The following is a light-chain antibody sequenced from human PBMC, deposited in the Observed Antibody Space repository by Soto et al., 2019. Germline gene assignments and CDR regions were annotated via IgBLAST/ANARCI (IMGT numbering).Light chain of an antibody. V-gene: IGKV3-15*01. CDR3: QQYYNWPPYT. CDR2: GAS. Sequence: EVVMTQSPATLSVSPGDRATLSCRASQSVDTNVAWYQQKPGQAPRLLVYGASTRATGIPARFTGFGSVTDFTLTISGLQSDDFAVYYCQQYYNWPPYTFGQGTKLQIK. J-gene: IGKJ2*01. CDR1: QSVDTN.